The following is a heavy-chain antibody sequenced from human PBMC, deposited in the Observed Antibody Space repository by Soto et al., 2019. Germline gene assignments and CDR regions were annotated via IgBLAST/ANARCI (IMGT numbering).Heavy chain of an antibody. CDR1: GGTFSSYA. CDR3: ARSQGSSTSLEIYYYYYYGMDV. Sequence: QVQLVQSGAEVKKPGSSVKLSCKASGGTFSSYASSWWRQAPGQGIEWMRGIIPIPGTANYAQKIQGRVTITADESTSTAYMELSSLRSEDTAVYYCARSQGSSTSLEIYYYYYYGMDVWGQGTTVTVSS. CDR2: IIPIPGTA. D-gene: IGHD2-2*01. V-gene: IGHV1-69*01. J-gene: IGHJ6*02.